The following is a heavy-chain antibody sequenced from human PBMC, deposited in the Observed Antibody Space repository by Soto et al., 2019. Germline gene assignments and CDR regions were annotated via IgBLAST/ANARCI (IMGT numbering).Heavy chain of an antibody. CDR1: GFTFSSYA. J-gene: IGHJ6*02. Sequence: GGSLRLSCAASGFTFSSYAMHWVRQAPGKGLEWVAVISYDGSNKYYADSVKGRFTISRDNSKNTLYLQMNSLRAEDTAVYYCARHFGDYVSDYYGMDVWGQGTTVTVSS. V-gene: IGHV3-30-3*01. CDR2: ISYDGSNK. CDR3: ARHFGDYVSDYYGMDV. D-gene: IGHD4-17*01.